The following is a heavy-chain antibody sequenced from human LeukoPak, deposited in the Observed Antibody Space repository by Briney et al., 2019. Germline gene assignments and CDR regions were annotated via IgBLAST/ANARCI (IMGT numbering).Heavy chain of an antibody. Sequence: GGSLRLSCAASGFTFSSYSMNWVRQAPGKGLEWVSSISSSSSYIYYADSVKGRFTISRDNAKNSLYLQMNSLRAEDTAVYYCARDFDYGDYEDWFDPWGQGTLVTVSS. CDR2: ISSSSSYI. D-gene: IGHD4-17*01. CDR1: GFTFSSYS. CDR3: ARDFDYGDYEDWFDP. V-gene: IGHV3-21*01. J-gene: IGHJ5*02.